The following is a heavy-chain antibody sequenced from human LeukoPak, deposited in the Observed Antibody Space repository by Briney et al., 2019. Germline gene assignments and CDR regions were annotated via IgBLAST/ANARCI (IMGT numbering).Heavy chain of an antibody. CDR3: AKDLGKVIAAAGTSGFDS. D-gene: IGHD6-13*01. Sequence: GGSLRLSCAASGFNFDDYTMHWVRQIPGKSPEWVSLINWDGGSTFYADSVKGRFTISRDTRKNFLYLQMISLRTEDTALYYCAKDLGKVIAAAGTSGFDSWGRGTLATVSS. V-gene: IGHV3-43*01. CDR2: INWDGGST. CDR1: GFNFDDYT. J-gene: IGHJ4*01.